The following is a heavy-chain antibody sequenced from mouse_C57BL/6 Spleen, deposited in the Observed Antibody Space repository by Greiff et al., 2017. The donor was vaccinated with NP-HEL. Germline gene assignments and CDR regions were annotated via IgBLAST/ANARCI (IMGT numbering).Heavy chain of an antibody. J-gene: IGHJ3*01. V-gene: IGHV1-26*01. Sequence: VQLQQSGPELVKPGASVKISCKASGYTFTDYYMNWVKQSHGKSLEWIGDINPNNGGTSYNQKCKGKATLTVDKSSSTAYMELRSLTSEDSAVYYCAGKFAYWGQGTLVTVSA. CDR3: AGKFAY. CDR2: INPNNGGT. CDR1: GYTFTDYY. D-gene: IGHD4-1*01.